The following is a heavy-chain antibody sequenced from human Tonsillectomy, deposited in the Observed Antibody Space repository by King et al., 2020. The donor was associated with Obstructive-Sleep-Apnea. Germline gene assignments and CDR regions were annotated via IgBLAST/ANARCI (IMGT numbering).Heavy chain of an antibody. V-gene: IGHV4-30-4*01. D-gene: IGHD3-10*01. Sequence: PLQESGPGLVKPSQTLSLTCTVSGGSISSGDYYWSWIRQPPGKGLEWIGYIYYSGSTYYNPSLKSRVTISVDTSKNQFSLKLSSVTAADTAVYYCARGGVLLWFGDLLGYYGMDVWGQGTTVTVSS. J-gene: IGHJ6*02. CDR1: GGSISSGDYY. CDR3: ARGGVLLWFGDLLGYYGMDV. CDR2: IYYSGST.